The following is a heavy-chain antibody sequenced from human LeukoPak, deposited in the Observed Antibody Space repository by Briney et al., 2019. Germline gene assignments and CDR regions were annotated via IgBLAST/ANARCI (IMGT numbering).Heavy chain of an antibody. CDR3: ARGSTYYDSSGQVPFDY. J-gene: IGHJ4*02. CDR2: ISSSSTI. D-gene: IGHD3-22*01. V-gene: IGHV3-69-1*01. CDR1: GFTVSSNY. Sequence: PGGSLRLSCAASGFTVSSNYMSWVRQAPGKGLEWVSYISSSSTIYYADSVKGRFTISRDNAKNSLYLQMNSLRAEDTAVYYCARGSTYYDSSGQVPFDYWGQGTLVTVSS.